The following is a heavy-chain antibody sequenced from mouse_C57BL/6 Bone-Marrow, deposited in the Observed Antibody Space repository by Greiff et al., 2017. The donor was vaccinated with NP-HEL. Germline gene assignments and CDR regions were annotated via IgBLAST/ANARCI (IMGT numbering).Heavy chain of an antibody. CDR2: IYPGDGDT. CDR1: GYAFSSSW. D-gene: IGHD2-5*01. Sequence: QVQLQQSGPELVKPGASVKISCKASGYAFSSSWMNWVKQRPGKGLEWIGRIYPGDGDTNYNGKFKGKATLTADKSSSTAYMQLSSLTSEDSAVYFCANAYYSNYVAMDYWGKGTSVTVSS. J-gene: IGHJ4*01. V-gene: IGHV1-82*01. CDR3: ANAYYSNYVAMDY.